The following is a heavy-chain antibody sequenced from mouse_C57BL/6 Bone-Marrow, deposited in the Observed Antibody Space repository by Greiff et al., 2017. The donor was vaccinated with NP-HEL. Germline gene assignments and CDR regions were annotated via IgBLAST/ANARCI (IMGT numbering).Heavy chain of an antibody. D-gene: IGHD1-1*01. J-gene: IGHJ3*01. V-gene: IGHV1-75*01. CDR1: GYTFTDYY. CDR2: IFPGSGST. CDR3: ARRGLYGSSSWFAY. Sequence: VQLQQSGPELVKPGASVKISCKASGYTFTDYYINWVKQRPGQGLEWIGWIFPGSGSTYYNEKFKGKATLTVDKSSSTAYMLLSSLTSEDSAVYFCARRGLYGSSSWFAYWGQGTLVTVSA.